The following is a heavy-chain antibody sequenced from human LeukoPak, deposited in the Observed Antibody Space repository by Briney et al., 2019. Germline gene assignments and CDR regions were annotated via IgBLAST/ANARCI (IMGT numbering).Heavy chain of an antibody. Sequence: ASVKVSCKASGYTFTSYDINWVRQATGQGPEWMGWMNPNSGNTGCAQKFQGRVTMTRDTSTNTAYMELSSLRSEDTAVYYCARVINGNRMPWGQGTLVTVSS. D-gene: IGHD2-8*01. CDR2: MNPNSGNT. V-gene: IGHV1-8*01. J-gene: IGHJ4*02. CDR1: GYTFTSYD. CDR3: ARVINGNRMP.